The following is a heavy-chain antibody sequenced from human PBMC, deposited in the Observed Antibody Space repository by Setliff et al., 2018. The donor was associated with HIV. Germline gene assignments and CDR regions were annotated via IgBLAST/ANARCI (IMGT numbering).Heavy chain of an antibody. D-gene: IGHD6-19*01. J-gene: IGHJ4*02. CDR1: GGSFSGYY. Sequence: SETLSLTCAVYGGSFSGYYWSWIRQPPGKGLEWIGEINHSGSTNYNPSLKSRVTISVDTSKNQFSLKLSSVTAADTAMYYCAIRGSSGWYVGGYFDYWGQVTLVTVSS. CDR2: INHSGST. CDR3: AIRGSSGWYVGGYFDY. V-gene: IGHV4-34*01.